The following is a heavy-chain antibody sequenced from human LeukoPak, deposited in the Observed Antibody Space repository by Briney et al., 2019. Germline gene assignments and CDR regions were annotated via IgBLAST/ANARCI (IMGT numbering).Heavy chain of an antibody. V-gene: IGHV3-64*01. CDR2: ISTNGGST. J-gene: IGHJ4*02. CDR1: GFTFSSYP. CDR3: ARDSRNNGYY. D-gene: IGHD1/OR15-1a*01. Sequence: GGSLRLSCAASGFTFSSYPMHWVRQAPGKGLEYVSAISTNGGSTYYANSVKGRFTISRDNTKNSLSLEMNSLRAEDTAVYYCARDSRNNGYYWGQGTVVTVSS.